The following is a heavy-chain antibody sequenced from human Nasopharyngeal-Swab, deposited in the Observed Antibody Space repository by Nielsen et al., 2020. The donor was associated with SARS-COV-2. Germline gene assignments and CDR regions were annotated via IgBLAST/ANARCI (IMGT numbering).Heavy chain of an antibody. CDR3: ARAGPEITTSSSWYLFVRYGVCNWLDP. Sequence: GGSLRLSCAASGFTFSSYWMSWVRQAPGKGLEWVANTKQDGSEKYYVDSVKGRFTISRDNAKNSLYLQMNSLRAEDTAVYYCARAGPEITTSSSWYLFVRYGVCNWLDPWGQGTPVTVSS. V-gene: IGHV3-7*03. CDR2: TKQDGSEK. J-gene: IGHJ5*02. CDR1: GFTFSSYW. D-gene: IGHD6-13*01.